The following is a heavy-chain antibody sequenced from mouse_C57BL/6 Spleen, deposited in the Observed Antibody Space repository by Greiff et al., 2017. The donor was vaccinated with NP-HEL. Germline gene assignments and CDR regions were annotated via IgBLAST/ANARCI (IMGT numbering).Heavy chain of an antibody. CDR1: GFTFSDYG. D-gene: IGHD2-2*01. CDR3: ARRGIYYGYGGWYFDV. CDR2: ISSGSSSI. J-gene: IGHJ1*03. V-gene: IGHV5-17*01. Sequence: EVKLVESGGGLVKPGGSLKLSCAASGFTFSDYGMHWVRQAPEKGLEWVAYISSGSSSIYYADTVKGRFTISRDNAKDTLFLQLTRLRSKDTAMDYCARRGIYYGYGGWYFDVWGTGTTVTVSS.